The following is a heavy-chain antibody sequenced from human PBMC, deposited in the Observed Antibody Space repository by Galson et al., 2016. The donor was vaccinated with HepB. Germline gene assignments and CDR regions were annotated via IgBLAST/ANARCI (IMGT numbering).Heavy chain of an antibody. Sequence: CAISGDSVSTKSAAWNWIRQSPSRGLEWLGRTYYRSKWYNEYAVSVQSRITINPDTSKNQFSLQLNSVTLEDTAVYYCARGVAPWALGLLGFHMDVWGQGTTVTVSS. CDR1: GDSVSTKSAA. D-gene: IGHD3-16*01. CDR2: TYYRSKWYN. V-gene: IGHV6-1*01. CDR3: ARGVAPWALGLLGFHMDV. J-gene: IGHJ6*02.